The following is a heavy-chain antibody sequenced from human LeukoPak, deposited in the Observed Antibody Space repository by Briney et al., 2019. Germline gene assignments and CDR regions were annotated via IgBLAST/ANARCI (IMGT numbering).Heavy chain of an antibody. CDR3: ARETDFDC. J-gene: IGHJ4*02. CDR2: ISTSGST. D-gene: IGHD2-21*02. V-gene: IGHV4-4*07. Sequence: RHXXXKGLDCIGRISTSGSTNYPPSLQSRLTMSVDTSKNQFSLKLNSVTAADTAVYYCARETDFDCWGQGTLVTVSS.